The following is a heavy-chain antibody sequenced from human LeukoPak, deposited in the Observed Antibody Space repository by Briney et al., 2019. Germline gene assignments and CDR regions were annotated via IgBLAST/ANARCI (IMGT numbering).Heavy chain of an antibody. J-gene: IGHJ4*02. CDR3: ARDYYGSGSPLN. V-gene: IGHV4-30-2*01. CDR1: GGSISSGGYS. Sequence: SETLSLTCAVSGGSISSGGYSWSWTRQPPGKGLEWIGYIYHSGSTYYNPSLKSRVTISVDRSKNQFSLKLSSVTAADTAVYYCARDYYGSGSPLNWGQGTLVTVSS. D-gene: IGHD3-10*01. CDR2: IYHSGST.